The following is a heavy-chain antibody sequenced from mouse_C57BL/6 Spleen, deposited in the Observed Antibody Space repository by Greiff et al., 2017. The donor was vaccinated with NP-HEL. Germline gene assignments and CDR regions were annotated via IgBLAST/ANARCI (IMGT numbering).Heavy chain of an antibody. J-gene: IGHJ3*01. V-gene: IGHV1-15*01. Sequence: VQLQQSGAELVRPGASVTLSCKASGYTFTDYEMHWVKQTPVHGLEWIGAIDPETGGTAYNQKFKGKAILTADKSSSTAYMELRSLTSEDSAVYYCTRDWYYGSSPWFAYWGQGTLVIVSA. CDR1: GYTFTDYE. CDR3: TRDWYYGSSPWFAY. D-gene: IGHD1-1*01. CDR2: IDPETGGT.